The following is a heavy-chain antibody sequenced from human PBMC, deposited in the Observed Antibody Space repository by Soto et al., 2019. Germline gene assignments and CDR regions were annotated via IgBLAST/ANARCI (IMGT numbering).Heavy chain of an antibody. V-gene: IGHV1-69*12. Sequence: QVQLVQSGAEVKKPGSSVKVSCKASGGTFSNYAISWVRQAPGQGLEWMGGIIPIFGTANYAQKFQGRVTITADESTSTADMELSSQRSEDTAVYYCASSITSVRYYNGMDVWGQGTTVTVSS. CDR1: GGTFSNYA. CDR2: IIPIFGTA. D-gene: IGHD1-20*01. J-gene: IGHJ6*02. CDR3: ASSITSVRYYNGMDV.